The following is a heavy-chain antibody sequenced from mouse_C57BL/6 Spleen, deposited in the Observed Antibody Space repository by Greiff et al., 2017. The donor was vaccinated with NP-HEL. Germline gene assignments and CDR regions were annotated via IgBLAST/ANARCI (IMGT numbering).Heavy chain of an antibody. V-gene: IGHV1-72*01. CDR3: ARSGLLAMDY. CDR1: GYTFTSYW. J-gene: IGHJ4*01. CDR2: FDPNSGGT. D-gene: IGHD2-10*01. Sequence: QVQLQQPGAELVKPGASVKLSCKASGYTFTSYWMHWVKQRPGRGLEWLGRFDPNSGGTKYNEKFKSKATLTVDKPSSTAYMQLSSLTAEDSAVYYCARSGLLAMDYWGQGTSVTVSS.